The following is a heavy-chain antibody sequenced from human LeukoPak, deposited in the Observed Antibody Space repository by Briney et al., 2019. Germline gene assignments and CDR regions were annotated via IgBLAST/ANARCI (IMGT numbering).Heavy chain of an antibody. Sequence: PSETLSLTCTVSGYSISSGYYWGWIRQPPGKGLEWIGSIYYSGSTYYNPSLKSRVTISVDTSKNQFSLKLSSVTAADTAAYYCARRGGIIRGVASYYYMDVWGKGTTVTIPS. CDR3: ARRGGIIRGVASYYYMDV. CDR2: IYYSGST. J-gene: IGHJ6*03. V-gene: IGHV4-38-2*02. CDR1: GYSISSGYY. D-gene: IGHD3-10*01.